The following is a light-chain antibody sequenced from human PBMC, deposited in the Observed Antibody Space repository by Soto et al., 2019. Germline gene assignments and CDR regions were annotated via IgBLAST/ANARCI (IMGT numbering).Light chain of an antibody. CDR1: SSDVGGYDY. CDR3: SSYTGGNPSYV. V-gene: IGLV2-8*01. CDR2: EVT. Sequence: QSVLTQPRSVSGSLGQSVTISCTGTSSDVGGYDYVSWYQQHPGKAPKLMIYEVTIRPSGVSDRFSGSKSGNTASLTVSGLQAEDEADYYCSSYTGGNPSYVFGTGTKVTVL. J-gene: IGLJ1*01.